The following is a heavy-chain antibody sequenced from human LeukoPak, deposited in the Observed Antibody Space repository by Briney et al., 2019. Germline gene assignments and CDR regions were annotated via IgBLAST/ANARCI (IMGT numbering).Heavy chain of an antibody. D-gene: IGHD2-2*01. Sequence: PSETLSLTCTVSGGSISSYYWGWIRQPAGKGLEWIGRIYTSGSTNYNPSLKSRVTMSVDTSKNQFSLKLSSVTAADTAVYYCARDKVVPAARGNNNWFDPWGQGTLVTVSS. V-gene: IGHV4-4*07. CDR1: GGSISSYY. CDR2: IYTSGST. CDR3: ARDKVVPAARGNNNWFDP. J-gene: IGHJ5*02.